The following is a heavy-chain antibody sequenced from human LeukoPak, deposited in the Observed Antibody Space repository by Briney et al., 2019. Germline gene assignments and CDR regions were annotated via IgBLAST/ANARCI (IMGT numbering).Heavy chain of an antibody. J-gene: IGHJ5*02. CDR2: IYHSGST. V-gene: IGHV4-30-2*01. D-gene: IGHD3-10*01. CDR3: ARAPPSGVRGVYDWFDP. CDR1: GGSISSGGYS. Sequence: PSETLSLTCAVSGGSISSGGYSWSWIRQPPEKGLEWIGYIYHSGSTYYNPSLKSRVTISVDRSKNQFSLKLSSVTAADTAVYYCARAPPSGVRGVYDWFDPWGQGTLVTVSS.